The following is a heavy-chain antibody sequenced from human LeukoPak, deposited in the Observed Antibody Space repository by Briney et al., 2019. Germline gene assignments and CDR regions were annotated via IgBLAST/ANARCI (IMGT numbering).Heavy chain of an antibody. CDR3: ARKTTLTTNGYFDH. D-gene: IGHD4-17*01. V-gene: IGHV4-39*01. CDR1: GGSVSSSSYY. Sequence: PSETLSLTCTVSGGSVSSSSYYWGWIRQPPGKGLEWIASIYYSGNTYYNPSLKSRVTISVDTSKNQFSLKLSSVTAADTAVYFCARKTTLTTNGYFDHWGQGTLVTVSS. J-gene: IGHJ4*02. CDR2: IYYSGNT.